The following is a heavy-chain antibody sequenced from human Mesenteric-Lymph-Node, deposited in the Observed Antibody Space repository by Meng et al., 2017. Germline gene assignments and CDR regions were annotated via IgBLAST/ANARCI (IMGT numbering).Heavy chain of an antibody. J-gene: IGHJ4*02. CDR2: IGTSGSTK. CDR1: GLTFSSYE. V-gene: IGHV3-48*03. CDR3: GRDVGWNAIDY. Sequence: GESLKISCAVSGLTFSSYEMNWVRQAPGKGLEWVSYIGTSGSTKYFADSVKGRFTVSRDNAKNSLYLQMNGLRVEDTAVYYCGRDVGWNAIDYWGQGTLVTVSS. D-gene: IGHD1-1*01.